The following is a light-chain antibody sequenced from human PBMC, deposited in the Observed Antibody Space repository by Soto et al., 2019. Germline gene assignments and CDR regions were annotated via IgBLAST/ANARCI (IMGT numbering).Light chain of an antibody. J-gene: IGKJ3*01. CDR2: AAS. CDR3: QQSYSTPQT. CDR1: QSISSY. Sequence: DIQMTQSPSSLSASVGDRVTITCRASQSISSYLNWYQQKPGKAPKLLIYAASSLQRGVPSRFSGSGSGRDFTLTISSLQPEDFATYYCQQSYSTPQTFGPGTKVDIK. V-gene: IGKV1-39*01.